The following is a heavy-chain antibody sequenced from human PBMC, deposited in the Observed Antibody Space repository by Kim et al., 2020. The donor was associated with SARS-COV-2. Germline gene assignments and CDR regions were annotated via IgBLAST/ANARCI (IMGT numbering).Heavy chain of an antibody. CDR1: GFRFSNDY. Sequence: GGSLSLSCEASGFRFSNDYMSWIRQAPGKGLEWVADINGDGSAMKCAYSVNGRFSISRDKANKTMSLQMNSLTPEDTAVYYCVREPSIWGQGTMVTVSS. CDR2: INGDGSAM. J-gene: IGHJ1*01. V-gene: IGHV3-11*01. CDR3: VREPSI. D-gene: IGHD6-6*01.